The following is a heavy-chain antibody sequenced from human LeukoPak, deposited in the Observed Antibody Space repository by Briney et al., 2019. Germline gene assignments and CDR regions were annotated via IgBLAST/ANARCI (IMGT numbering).Heavy chain of an antibody. CDR3: ARIPATAILNY. D-gene: IGHD2-2*02. CDR1: GFTFSSYG. CDR2: ISYDGSNK. J-gene: IGHJ4*02. V-gene: IGHV3-30*19. Sequence: GGSLRLSCAASGFTFSSYGMHWVRQAPGKGLEWVAVISYDGSNKYYADSVKGRFTISRDNSKNTLYLQMNSLRAEDTAVYYCARIPATAILNYWGQGTLVTVSS.